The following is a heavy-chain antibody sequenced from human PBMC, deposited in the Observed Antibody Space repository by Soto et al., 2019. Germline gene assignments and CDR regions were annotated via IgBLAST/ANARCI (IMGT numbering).Heavy chain of an antibody. CDR1: GGSFSGYY. CDR3: ARGRILRFLEWSPPYYGMDV. J-gene: IGHJ6*02. Sequence: ASETLSLTCAVYGGSFSGYYWSWIRQPPGKGLEWIGEINHSGSTNYNPSLKSRVTISVDTSKNQFSLKLSSVTAADTAVYYCARGRILRFLEWSPPYYGMDVWGQGTTVTVSS. V-gene: IGHV4-34*01. CDR2: INHSGST. D-gene: IGHD3-3*01.